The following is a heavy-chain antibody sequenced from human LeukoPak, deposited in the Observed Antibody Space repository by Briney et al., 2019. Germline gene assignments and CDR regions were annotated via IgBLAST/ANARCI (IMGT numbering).Heavy chain of an antibody. J-gene: IGHJ4*02. Sequence: GGSLRLSCAASGFTFSSYSMNWVRQAPGKGLEWVSSISSSSSYIYYADSVEGRFTISRDNAKNSLYLQMNSLRAEDTAVYYCARAPADSSGYYSEYFDYWGQGTLVTVSS. CDR1: GFTFSSYS. CDR2: ISSSSSYI. CDR3: ARAPADSSGYYSEYFDY. D-gene: IGHD3-22*01. V-gene: IGHV3-21*01.